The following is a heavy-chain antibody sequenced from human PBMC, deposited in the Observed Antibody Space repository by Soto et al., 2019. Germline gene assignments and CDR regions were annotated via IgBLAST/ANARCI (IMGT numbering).Heavy chain of an antibody. CDR2: ISGSGGST. V-gene: IGHV3-23*01. CDR3: AKASSHIGYCSGGSCYSIDY. D-gene: IGHD2-15*01. Sequence: GGSLRLSCAASGFTFSSYAMSWVRQAPGKGLEWVSAISGSGGSTYYADSVKGRFTISRDNSKNTLYLQMNSLRAEDTAVYYCAKASSHIGYCSGGSCYSIDYWGQGTLVTVSS. J-gene: IGHJ4*02. CDR1: GFTFSSYA.